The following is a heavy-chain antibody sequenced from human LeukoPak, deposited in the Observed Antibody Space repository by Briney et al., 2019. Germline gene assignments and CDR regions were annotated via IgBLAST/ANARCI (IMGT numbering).Heavy chain of an antibody. CDR2: IYYSGST. Sequence: SETLSLTCNVSGGSISSSSYYWGWIRQPPGKGLEWIGSIYYSGSTYYNPSLKSRVTISVDTSKNQFSLKLSSVTAADTAVYYCARHVVDQGSGSYYYYYYMDVWGKGTTVTISS. J-gene: IGHJ6*03. V-gene: IGHV4-39*01. D-gene: IGHD3-10*01. CDR3: ARHVVDQGSGSYYYYYYMDV. CDR1: GGSISSSSYY.